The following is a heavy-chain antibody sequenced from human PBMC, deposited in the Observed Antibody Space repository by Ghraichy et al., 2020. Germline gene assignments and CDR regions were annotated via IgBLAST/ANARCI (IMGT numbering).Heavy chain of an antibody. CDR2: ITTSSSTI. CDR3: VRDSSWAFDY. D-gene: IGHD6-13*01. CDR1: GFTLSTYN. J-gene: IGHJ4*02. Sequence: GGSLRLSCAASGFTLSTYNMNWVRQAPGKGLEWVSYITTSSSTIYYADSVKGRFTISRDNAKNSLYLQMNSLRDEDTGVYYCVRDSSWAFDYWGQGTLVAVS. V-gene: IGHV3-48*02.